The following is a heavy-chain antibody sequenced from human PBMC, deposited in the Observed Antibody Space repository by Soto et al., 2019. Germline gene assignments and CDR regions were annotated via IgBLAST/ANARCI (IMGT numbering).Heavy chain of an antibody. D-gene: IGHD3-16*01. CDR3: ARDSPKYYDYVWGSPV. J-gene: IGHJ6*02. Sequence: SETLSLTCTVSGGSISSGGYYWSWIRQHPGKGLEWIGYIYYSGSTYYNPSLKSRVTISLDTSKNQFSLKLSSVTAADTALYYCARDSPKYYDYVWGSPVCGQGTTVTVSS. V-gene: IGHV4-31*03. CDR2: IYYSGST. CDR1: GGSISSGGYY.